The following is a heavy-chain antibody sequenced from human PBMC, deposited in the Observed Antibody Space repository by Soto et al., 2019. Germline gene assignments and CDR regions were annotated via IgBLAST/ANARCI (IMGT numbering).Heavy chain of an antibody. CDR3: ARGTGAIFGVVIIATWFDP. Sequence: QVQLVQSGAEVKKPGASVKVSCKASGYTFTSYDINWVRQATGQGLEWMGWMNPNSGNTGYAQKFQGRVTMTRNTSISTAYMELSSLRSEDTAVYYCARGTGAIFGVVIIATWFDPWGQGTLVTVSS. CDR1: GYTFTSYD. V-gene: IGHV1-8*01. CDR2: MNPNSGNT. D-gene: IGHD3-3*01. J-gene: IGHJ5*02.